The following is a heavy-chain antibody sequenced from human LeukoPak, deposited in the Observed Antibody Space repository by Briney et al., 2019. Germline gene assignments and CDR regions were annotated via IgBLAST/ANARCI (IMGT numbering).Heavy chain of an antibody. D-gene: IGHD6-13*01. CDR3: ARVGAAAGTLGVFDY. J-gene: IGHJ4*02. V-gene: IGHV1-2*06. CDR2: INPNSGGT. CDR1: GYTFTGYY. Sequence: ASVKVSCKASGYTFTGYYMHWVRQAPGQGLEWMGRINPNSGGTNYAQKFQGRVTMTRDTSTSTAYMELRSLRSDDTAVYYCARVGAAAGTLGVFDYWGQGTLVTVSS.